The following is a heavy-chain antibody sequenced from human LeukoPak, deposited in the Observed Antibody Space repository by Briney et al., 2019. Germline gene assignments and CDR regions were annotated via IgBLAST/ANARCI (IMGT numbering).Heavy chain of an antibody. CDR2: IYYSGSA. V-gene: IGHV4-39*07. D-gene: IGHD5-24*01. Sequence: PSETLSLTCTVSGGSISSSSYYWGWIRQPPGKGLEWIRSIYYSGSAYYNPSLKRRVSISVDTSKNQFSLKLRSVTAADTAVYYCASPMAWAHNRRDSDYWGLGTLVTVSS. CDR3: ASPMAWAHNRRDSDY. CDR1: GGSISSSSYY. J-gene: IGHJ4*02.